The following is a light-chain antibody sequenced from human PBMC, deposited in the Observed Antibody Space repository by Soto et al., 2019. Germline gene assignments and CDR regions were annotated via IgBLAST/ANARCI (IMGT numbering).Light chain of an antibody. V-gene: IGKV1-5*01. Sequence: DIQMTQSPSTLSASVGDRVTITCRASQSISNWLAWYQQKPGKAPKVLIYDASSLESGVPSRFSGSGSGTEFTLTISSLQPDDIATYYCQQYNSYSGTFGQGTKVDIK. CDR3: QQYNSYSGT. J-gene: IGKJ1*01. CDR2: DAS. CDR1: QSISNW.